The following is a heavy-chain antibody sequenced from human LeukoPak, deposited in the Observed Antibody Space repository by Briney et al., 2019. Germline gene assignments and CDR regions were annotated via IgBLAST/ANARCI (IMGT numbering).Heavy chain of an antibody. CDR3: AQVGSNDFWSGYYISTGYYGMDV. D-gene: IGHD3-3*01. J-gene: IGHJ6*02. CDR2: ISGSGGST. V-gene: IGHV3-23*01. Sequence: GGSLRLSCADSGFTFSSYAMSWVRQAPGKGLEWVSAISGSGGSTYYADSAKGRFTISRDNSKNTLYLQMNSLRAEDTAVYYCAQVGSNDFWSGYYISTGYYGMDVWGQGTTVTVSS. CDR1: GFTFSSYA.